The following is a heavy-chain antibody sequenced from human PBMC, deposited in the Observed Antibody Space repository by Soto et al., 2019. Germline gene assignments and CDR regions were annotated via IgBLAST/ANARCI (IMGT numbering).Heavy chain of an antibody. D-gene: IGHD4-4*01. CDR2: VYSSGTT. Sequence: SETLSLTCSVSGGSVSNKTYYWSWIRQPPGKRLEWIGYVYSSGTTNYNPSLKRRVTLSVDTTKNQFSLKMSSVTAPDTAVYYVARAWGTLTTPPLYFDYWGQGTLVTVSS. J-gene: IGHJ4*02. V-gene: IGHV4-61*01. CDR3: ARAWGTLTTPPLYFDY. CDR1: GGSVSNKTYY.